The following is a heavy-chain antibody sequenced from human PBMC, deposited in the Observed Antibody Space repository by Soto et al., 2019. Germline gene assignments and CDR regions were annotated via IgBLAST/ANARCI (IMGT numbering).Heavy chain of an antibody. CDR1: GGSISSSSYY. CDR2: IYYSGST. V-gene: IGHV4-39*01. Sequence: QLQLQESGPGLVKPSETLSLTCTVSGGSISSSSYYWGWIRQPPGKGLEWIGSIYYSGSTYYNPSLKSRVTISVDTSKNQFSLKLSSVTAADTAVYYCAAGGTMVRGVTYFDYWGQGTLVTVSS. CDR3: AAGGTMVRGVTYFDY. D-gene: IGHD3-10*01. J-gene: IGHJ4*02.